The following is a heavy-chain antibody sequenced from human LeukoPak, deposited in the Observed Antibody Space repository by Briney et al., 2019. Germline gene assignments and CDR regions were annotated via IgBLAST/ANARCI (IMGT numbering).Heavy chain of an antibody. D-gene: IGHD3-22*01. J-gene: IGHJ3*02. CDR2: IYSSGST. CDR3: ARGNYYDSSGYYHSSAFDI. CDR1: GFTVSSNY. V-gene: IGHV3-53*01. Sequence: GGSLRLSCAASGFTVSSNYMSWVRQAPGKGLEWVSVIYSSGSTYFANSVKGRFTISRDNSKNTVYLQMNSLRAEDTAVYYCARGNYYDSSGYYHSSAFDIWGQGTMVTVSS.